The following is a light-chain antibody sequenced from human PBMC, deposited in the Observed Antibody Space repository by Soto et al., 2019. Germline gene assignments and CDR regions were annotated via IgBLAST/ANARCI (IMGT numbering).Light chain of an antibody. CDR1: SSNIGSNY. CDR3: AAWDDSLSGSYV. CDR2: RNN. Sequence: HSVLTQPPSASGTPGQRVSISCSGSSSNIGSNYVYWFQQLPGTAPKLLMYRNNKRPSGVPDRFSGSKSGTSASLAISGLRSEDEADYYCAAWDDSLSGSYVFGNGTKVTVL. J-gene: IGLJ1*01. V-gene: IGLV1-47*01.